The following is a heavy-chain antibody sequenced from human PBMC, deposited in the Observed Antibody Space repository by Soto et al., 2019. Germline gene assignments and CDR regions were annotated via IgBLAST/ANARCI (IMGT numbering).Heavy chain of an antibody. CDR3: AREAV. J-gene: IGHJ6*02. Sequence: EVQLVESGGGLVQPGGSLRLSCAASGFTFSGYWMSWVRQAPGKGLEWVANITQDGSEQFYVDSVKGRFTISRDNAKNSLYLQVNSLGAQDTPVYYCAREAVWGQGTTVTVSS. CDR1: GFTFSGYW. CDR2: ITQDGSEQ. V-gene: IGHV3-7*05.